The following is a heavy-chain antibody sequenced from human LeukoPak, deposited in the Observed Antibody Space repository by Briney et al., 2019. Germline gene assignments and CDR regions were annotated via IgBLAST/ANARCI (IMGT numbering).Heavy chain of an antibody. Sequence: SQTLSLTCAISGDSVSSDSSAWNWFRQSPSRGLEWLGRTFHSSKWYNDYAVSVKSRITINPDTSKNQFSLQLNSVTPEDTAVYYCARVTEAVAVADTGDAFDIWGQGTMVTVSS. CDR3: ARVTEAVAVADTGDAFDI. CDR1: GDSVSSDSSA. D-gene: IGHD6-19*01. J-gene: IGHJ3*02. CDR2: TFHSSKWYN. V-gene: IGHV6-1*01.